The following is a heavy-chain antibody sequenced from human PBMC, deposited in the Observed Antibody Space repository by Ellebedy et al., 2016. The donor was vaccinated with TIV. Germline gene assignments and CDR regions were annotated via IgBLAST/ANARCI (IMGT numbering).Heavy chain of an antibody. CDR1: GFSFSRYE. D-gene: IGHD4/OR15-4a*01. V-gene: IGHV3-48*03. Sequence: GESLKISCVASGFSFSRYEMNWVRQAPGKGLEWVSYISDTGNTIYYADSVKGRFTISRDNAKNSLFLQMNSLRAEDTAVYYCVGGARMVLYSYYYYGMDVWGQGTTVTVSS. J-gene: IGHJ6*02. CDR2: ISDTGNTI. CDR3: VGGARMVLYSYYYYGMDV.